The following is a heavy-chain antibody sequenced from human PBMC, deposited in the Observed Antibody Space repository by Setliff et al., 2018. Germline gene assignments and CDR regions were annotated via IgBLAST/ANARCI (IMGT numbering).Heavy chain of an antibody. CDR3: ARTPDGFLGDGYNLNTLGYFDS. Sequence: SETLSLTCTVSGGSISSRSYYWGWNRQPPGKGLEWIGSIYYSGSTYYNPSLKSRVTISVDTSKNQFSLKLSSVTAADTAVYYCARTPDGFLGDGYNLNTLGYFDSWGQGTLVTVSS. D-gene: IGHD3-3*01. CDR2: IYYSGST. CDR1: GGSISSRSYY. J-gene: IGHJ4*02. V-gene: IGHV4-39*07.